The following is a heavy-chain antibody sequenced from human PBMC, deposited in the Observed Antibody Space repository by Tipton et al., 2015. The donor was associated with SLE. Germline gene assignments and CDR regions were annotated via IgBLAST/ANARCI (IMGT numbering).Heavy chain of an antibody. V-gene: IGHV4-38-2*02. CDR2: VSHNGVT. CDR3: ARQAFTPPNYYYYMDV. J-gene: IGHJ6*03. Sequence: TLSLTCTVSGYSITSGFYWGWIRQPPGKGLEWIVGVSHNGVTAYNPSLKSRVTMSVDTSKNQFSLKLSSVTAADTALYYCARQAFTPPNYYYYMDVWGKGTAVTVSS. CDR1: GYSITSGFY.